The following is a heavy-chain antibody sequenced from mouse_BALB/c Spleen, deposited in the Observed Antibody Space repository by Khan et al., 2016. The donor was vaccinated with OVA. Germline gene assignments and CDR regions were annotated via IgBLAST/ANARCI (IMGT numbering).Heavy chain of an antibody. CDR1: GYNIKDFY. CDR3: RKSTMNA. Sequence: EVQLQQSGAELVKPAASLKLSCTASGYNIKDFYIHWVKQRPEKGLERIRRTDPANGNTKYDPKFQGKATITADTSSNTAYLQLSSLTSEATAVYYGRKSTMNAGGQGTTLTVSS. CDR2: TDPANGNT. J-gene: IGHJ2*01. V-gene: IGHV14-3*02.